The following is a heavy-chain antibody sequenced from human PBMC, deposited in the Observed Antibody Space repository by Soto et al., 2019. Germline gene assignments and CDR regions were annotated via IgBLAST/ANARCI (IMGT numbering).Heavy chain of an antibody. D-gene: IGHD5-12*01. CDR2: TYYSGST. J-gene: IGHJ4*02. CDR1: GGSISSSSYY. V-gene: IGHV4-39*01. CDR3: ARSGYDLSPYYFDY. Sequence: SETLSLTCTVSGGSISSSSYYWGWIRQPPGKGLEWIGSTYYSGSTYYNPSLKSRVTISVDTSKNQFSLKLSSVTAADTAVYYCARSGYDLSPYYFDYWGQGTLVTVSS.